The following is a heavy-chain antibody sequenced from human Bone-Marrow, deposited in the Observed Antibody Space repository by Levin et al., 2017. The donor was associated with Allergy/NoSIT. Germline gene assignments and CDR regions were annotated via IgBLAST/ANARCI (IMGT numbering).Heavy chain of an antibody. CDR3: ASNNYYYGSGSYLDY. Sequence: PGGSLRLSCAASGFTFSTCSMNWVRQAPGKGLEWISYISSSSGSIYYADSVQGRFTISRDNAKNSLSLQMNSLRPEDTAVYYCASNNYYYGSGSYLDYWGQGTLVTVSS. V-gene: IGHV3-48*01. CDR1: GFTFSTCS. J-gene: IGHJ4*02. CDR2: ISSSSGSI. D-gene: IGHD3-10*01.